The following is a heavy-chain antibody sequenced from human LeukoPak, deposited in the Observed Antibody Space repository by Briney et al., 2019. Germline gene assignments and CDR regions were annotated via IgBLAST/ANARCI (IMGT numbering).Heavy chain of an antibody. CDR2: INQDGSEK. D-gene: IGHD2-2*01. CDR1: GFTVSSNY. CDR3: ARDVMGCSSTSCFFDS. Sequence: GGSLRLSCAASGFTVSSNYMSWVRQAPGKGLEWVATINQDGSEKYYVDSVKGRFTISRDNAKNSLYLQMNSLRAEDTAVYYCARDVMGCSSTSCFFDSWGQGTLVTVSS. J-gene: IGHJ4*02. V-gene: IGHV3-7*01.